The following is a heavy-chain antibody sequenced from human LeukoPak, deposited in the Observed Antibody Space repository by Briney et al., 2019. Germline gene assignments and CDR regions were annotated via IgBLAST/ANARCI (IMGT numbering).Heavy chain of an antibody. CDR2: IYSSGST. J-gene: IGHJ3*02. V-gene: IGHV4-4*08. CDR1: GCSLTGYH. Sequence: SETLSLTCTVSGCSLTGYHWSCIRQPPGKGLEWIGYIYSSGSTEYKPSLKSRATISADTSKNQFSLKLTSVTAADTAIYYCARRNDFDIWGQGTMVTVSS. CDR3: ARRNDFDI.